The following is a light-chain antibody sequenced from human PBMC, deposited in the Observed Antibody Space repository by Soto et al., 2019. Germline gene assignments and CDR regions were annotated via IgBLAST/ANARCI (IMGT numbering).Light chain of an antibody. CDR2: VAS. Sequence: EIVLTQSPGTLSLSPGKRATLSCRARQSVSNNYLAWYQKKPGQAPRLLIYVASNSATGIPYRFSGSGSGTEFTLPISSLEPEDFAVYYCQQRYNWPPITFGQGTRLEIK. CDR3: QQRYNWPPIT. V-gene: IGKV3D-20*02. J-gene: IGKJ5*01. CDR1: QSVSNNY.